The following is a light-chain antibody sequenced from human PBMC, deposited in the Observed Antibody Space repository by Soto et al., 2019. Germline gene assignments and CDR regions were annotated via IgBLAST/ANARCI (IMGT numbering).Light chain of an antibody. J-gene: IGLJ2*01. CDR2: DVS. Sequence: QSALTQPASVSGSPGQSITISCTGTSSDVGGYNYVSWYQQHPGKAPKLMIYDVSNRPSGVSNRFSGSKSGNTASLTISGLQAEDEGDYYCSSYTSSSTRVVFGGGTKLTGL. CDR3: SSYTSSSTRVV. V-gene: IGLV2-14*01. CDR1: SSDVGGYNY.